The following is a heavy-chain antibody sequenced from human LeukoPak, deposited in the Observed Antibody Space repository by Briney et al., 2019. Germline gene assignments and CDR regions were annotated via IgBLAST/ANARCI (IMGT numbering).Heavy chain of an antibody. CDR1: GGSISSYY. V-gene: IGHV4-59*12. CDR2: IYYSGST. Sequence: PSETLSLTCTVSGGSISSYYWSWIRQPPGKGLEWIGYIYYSGSTNYNPSLESRVTMSIDTSKNEFSLTMNSVTAGDTAVYYCARSNGFAALDSWARGIPVTVSS. D-gene: IGHD2-8*01. J-gene: IGHJ5*01. CDR3: ARSNGFAALDS.